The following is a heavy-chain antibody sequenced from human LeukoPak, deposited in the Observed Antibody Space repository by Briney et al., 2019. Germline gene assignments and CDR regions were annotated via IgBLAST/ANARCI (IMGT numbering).Heavy chain of an antibody. V-gene: IGHV3-21*01. J-gene: IGHJ6*03. Sequence: GGSLRLSCAASGFTFSSYSMNWVRQAPGKGLEWVSSISSSSSYIYYADSVKGRFTISRDNAKNSLYLQMNSLRAEDTAVYYCARVVAGATAYYYYYMDVWGKGTTVTISS. CDR2: ISSSSSYI. CDR3: ARVVAGATAYYYYYMDV. D-gene: IGHD2-8*02. CDR1: GFTFSSYS.